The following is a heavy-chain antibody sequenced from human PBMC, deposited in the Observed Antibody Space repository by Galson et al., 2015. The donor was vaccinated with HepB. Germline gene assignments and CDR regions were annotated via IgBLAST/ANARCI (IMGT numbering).Heavy chain of an antibody. CDR1: GFTFSSYA. CDR2: ISYDGSNK. V-gene: IGHV3-30-3*01. CDR3: AREWLVRRVICGDCYRGAFDI. D-gene: IGHD2-21*02. Sequence: SLRLSCAASGFTFSSYAMHWVRQAPGKGLEWVAVISYDGSNKYYADSVKGRFTISRDNSKNTLYLQMNSLRAEDTAVYYCAREWLVRRVICGDCYRGAFDIWGQGTMVTVSS. J-gene: IGHJ3*02.